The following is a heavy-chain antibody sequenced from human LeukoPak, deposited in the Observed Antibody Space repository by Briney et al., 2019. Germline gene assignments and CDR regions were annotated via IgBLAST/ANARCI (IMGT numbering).Heavy chain of an antibody. J-gene: IGHJ4*02. CDR3: ATSCYGSGSSLDY. D-gene: IGHD3-10*01. Sequence: AASVKVSCTASGYTFTGYYMHWVRQAPGQGLEWMGWINPNSGGTNYAQKFQGRVTMTRDTSISTAYMELSRLRSDDTAVYYCATSCYGSGSSLDYWGQGTLVTVSS. CDR2: INPNSGGT. CDR1: GYTFTGYY. V-gene: IGHV1-2*02.